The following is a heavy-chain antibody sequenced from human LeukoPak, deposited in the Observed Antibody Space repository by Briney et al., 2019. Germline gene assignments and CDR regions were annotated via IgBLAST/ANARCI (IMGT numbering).Heavy chain of an antibody. D-gene: IGHD6-6*01. Sequence: GGSLRVSCAASGFTFSSYGMHWVRQAPGKGLEWVAVISYDGSNKYYTDSVKGRFTISRDNSKNTLYLQMNSLRGEDTAIYYCARDLAARHFDYWGQGTLVTVSS. V-gene: IGHV3-30*03. CDR2: ISYDGSNK. CDR3: ARDLAARHFDY. J-gene: IGHJ4*02. CDR1: GFTFSSYG.